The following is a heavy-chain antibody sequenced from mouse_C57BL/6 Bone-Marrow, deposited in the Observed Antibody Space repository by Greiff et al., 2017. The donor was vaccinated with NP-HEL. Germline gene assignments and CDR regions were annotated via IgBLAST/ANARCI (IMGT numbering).Heavy chain of an antibody. Sequence: EVKLMESGGGLVQPGGSMKLSCVASGFTFSNYWMNWVRQSPEKGLEWVAQIRLKSDNYATHYAESVKGRFTISRDDSKSSVYLQMNNLRAEDTGIYYCTGPELGFSWFAYWGQGTLVTVSA. V-gene: IGHV6-3*01. J-gene: IGHJ3*01. CDR2: IRLKSDNYAT. D-gene: IGHD4-1*01. CDR3: TGPELGFSWFAY. CDR1: GFTFSNYW.